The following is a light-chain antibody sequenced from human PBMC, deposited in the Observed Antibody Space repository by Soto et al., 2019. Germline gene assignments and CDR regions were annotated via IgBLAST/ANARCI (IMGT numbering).Light chain of an antibody. V-gene: IGKV3-15*01. J-gene: IGKJ5*01. Sequence: EIVMTQSPATLSASPGERATLSCRASQSVSSNLAWYQQKPGQAPRLLIYGVSTRATGTPARFSGSGSGTEFTLTIGSLQSEDFAVYYCQQYNKWPPITFGQGTRLEIK. CDR1: QSVSSN. CDR3: QQYNKWPPIT. CDR2: GVS.